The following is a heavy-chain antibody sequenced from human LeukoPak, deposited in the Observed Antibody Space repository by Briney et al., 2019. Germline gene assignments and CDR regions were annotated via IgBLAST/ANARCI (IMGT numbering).Heavy chain of an antibody. CDR1: GYTFTGYY. D-gene: IGHD3-10*01. Sequence: ASVKVSCKASGYTFTGYYMHWVRQAPGQGLEWVGWINPNNGGTNYAQKFQGRVTMTVDTSISTAYMELRRLESQDTAVYYCARAPPITRGPFDPWGQGTLVTVSS. V-gene: IGHV1-2*02. CDR2: INPNNGGT. J-gene: IGHJ5*02. CDR3: ARAPPITRGPFDP.